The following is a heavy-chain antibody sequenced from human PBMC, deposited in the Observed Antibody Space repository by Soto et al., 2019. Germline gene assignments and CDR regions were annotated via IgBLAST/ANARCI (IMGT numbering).Heavy chain of an antibody. J-gene: IGHJ6*02. D-gene: IGHD2-2*02. CDR3: ARSGDIVVVPAAIQVPNYYYGMDV. V-gene: IGHV1-69*13. CDR2: IIPIFGTA. Sequence: SVKVSCKASGGTFSSYAISWVRQAPGQGLKWMGGIIPIFGTANYAQKFQGRVTITADESTSTAYMELSSLRSEDTAVYYCARSGDIVVVPAAIQVPNYYYGMDVWGQGTTVTVSS. CDR1: GGTFSSYA.